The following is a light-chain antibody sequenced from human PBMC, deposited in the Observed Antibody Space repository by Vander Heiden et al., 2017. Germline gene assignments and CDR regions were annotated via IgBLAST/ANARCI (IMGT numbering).Light chain of an antibody. V-gene: IGLV1-47*02. J-gene: IGLJ3*02. Sequence: QSVLTQPPSASGTPGQRVTISCSASSPNTGSNYVYWYQQLPGTAPKLIIYSNKQRPSGVPDRFSGSKSGTSASLAISGLRSEDEADYYCAAWDDSLSGRVFGGGTKLTVL. CDR2: SNK. CDR3: AAWDDSLSGRV. CDR1: SPNTGSNY.